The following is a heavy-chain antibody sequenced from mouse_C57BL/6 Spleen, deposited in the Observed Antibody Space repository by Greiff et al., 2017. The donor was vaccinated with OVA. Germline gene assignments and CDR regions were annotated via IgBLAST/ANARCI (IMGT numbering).Heavy chain of an antibody. D-gene: IGHD1-1*01. Sequence: EVQLVESGGGLVKPGGSLKLSCAASGFTFSSYAMSWVRQTPEKRLEWVATISDGGGYTYYPDNVKGRVTISRDNAKNNLYLQMSQLKSEDTAMYYCANYYGSSYEAWFAYWGQGTLVTVSA. J-gene: IGHJ3*01. CDR1: GFTFSSYA. CDR3: ANYYGSSYEAWFAY. CDR2: ISDGGGYT. V-gene: IGHV5-4*01.